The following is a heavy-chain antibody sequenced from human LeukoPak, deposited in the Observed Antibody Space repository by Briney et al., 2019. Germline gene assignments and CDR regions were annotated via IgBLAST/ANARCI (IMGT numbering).Heavy chain of an antibody. Sequence: PSQTLSLTCTVSGGSISSGSYYWRWIRQPAGKGLEWIGRIYTSGSTNYNPSLKSRVTISEDTSKNQFSLKLSSVTAADTAVYYCAREASFGVGDWGQGTLVTVSS. D-gene: IGHD3-3*01. J-gene: IGHJ4*02. V-gene: IGHV4-61*02. CDR3: AREASFGVGD. CDR1: GGSISSGSYY. CDR2: IYTSGST.